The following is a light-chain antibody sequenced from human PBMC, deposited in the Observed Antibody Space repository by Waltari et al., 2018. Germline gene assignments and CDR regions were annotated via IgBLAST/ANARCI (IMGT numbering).Light chain of an antibody. CDR1: QSVSTTY. J-gene: IGKJ4*01. CDR2: GAS. Sequence: EIVLTQSPGTLSSPPGERATLSCRAGQSVSTTYIAWYQQKVGQAPRLLISGASSRATGIPHRFSGSGSGTDFTLTISELEPEDFAVYYCQQYGYSPLTFGGGTKVEIK. CDR3: QQYGYSPLT. V-gene: IGKV3-20*01.